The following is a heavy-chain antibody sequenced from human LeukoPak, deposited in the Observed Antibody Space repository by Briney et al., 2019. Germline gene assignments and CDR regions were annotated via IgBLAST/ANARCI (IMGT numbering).Heavy chain of an antibody. D-gene: IGHD2-2*01. Sequence: SETLSLTCTVSGASISSYYWSWLRQPPGKGLEWIGYIYTSETTNFNPALRSRVTISIDTSKNQVSLRLSSVTAADTALYYCARHRSPSSLSFFDIWGQGRLVSVSS. J-gene: IGHJ4*02. CDR1: GASISSYY. CDR3: ARHRSPSSLSFFDI. V-gene: IGHV4-4*09. CDR2: IYTSETT.